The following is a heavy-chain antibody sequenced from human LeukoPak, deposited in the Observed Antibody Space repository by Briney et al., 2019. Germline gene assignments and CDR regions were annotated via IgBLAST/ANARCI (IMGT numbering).Heavy chain of an antibody. CDR3: AKDARTYYYDSGAFDI. CDR2: ISWNSGSI. Sequence: SLRLSCAASGFTFDDYAMHWVRQAPGKGLEWVSGISWNSGSIGYADSVKGRFTISRDNAKNSLYLQMNSLRAEDTALYYCAKDARTYYYDSGAFDIWGQGTMVTVSS. D-gene: IGHD3-22*01. V-gene: IGHV3-9*01. J-gene: IGHJ3*02. CDR1: GFTFDDYA.